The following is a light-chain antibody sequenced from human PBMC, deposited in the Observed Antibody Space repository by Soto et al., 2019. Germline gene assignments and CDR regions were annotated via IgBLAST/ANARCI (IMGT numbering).Light chain of an antibody. J-gene: IGKJ4*01. CDR1: QRVSSSY. CDR2: GAS. CDR3: QQYVSSSGT. V-gene: IGKV3-20*01. Sequence: EIVLTQSPGTLSLSPGERATLSCRASQRVSSSYLAWYQQKPGQAPRLLIYGASSRATGIPDRFSGSGSGTDFTLTISGLEPEDFAVYYCQQYVSSSGTFGGGTKVDIK.